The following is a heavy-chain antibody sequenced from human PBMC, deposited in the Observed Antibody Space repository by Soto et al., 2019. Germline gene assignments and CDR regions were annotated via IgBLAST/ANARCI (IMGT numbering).Heavy chain of an antibody. CDR3: AADPGTTNYYCGMDV. D-gene: IGHD1-1*01. J-gene: IGHJ6*02. CDR1: GYTLTELS. CDR2: FDPEDGET. Sequence: QVQLVQSGAEVKKPGASVKVSCKVSGYTLTELSMHWVRQAPGTELESMGGFDPEDGETIYAQKFQSRVTMTDDTSTDTAHMELSSVRSEDTAVYYCAADPGTTNYYCGMDVWGQGTTVPVSS. V-gene: IGHV1-24*01.